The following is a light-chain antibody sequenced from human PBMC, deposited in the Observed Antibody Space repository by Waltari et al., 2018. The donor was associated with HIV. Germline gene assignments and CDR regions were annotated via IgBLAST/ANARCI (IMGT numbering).Light chain of an antibody. J-gene: IGLJ2*01. CDR3: SSYTSSSTPLVV. CDR1: SSDVGGYNY. CDR2: DVS. V-gene: IGLV2-14*03. Sequence: QSALTQPASVSGSPGQSITISCTGTSSDVGGYNYVSWYQQHPGKAPKLMIYDVSNRPSGVSNRFSGSKSGNTASLTISGPQAEDEADYYCSSYTSSSTPLVVFGGGTKLTVL.